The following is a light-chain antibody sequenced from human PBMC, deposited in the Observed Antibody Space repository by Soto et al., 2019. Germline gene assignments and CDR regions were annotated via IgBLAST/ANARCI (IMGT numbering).Light chain of an antibody. J-gene: IGKJ5*01. CDR3: QQRSNWPPIT. CDR2: DAS. V-gene: IGKV3-11*01. CDR1: QSVRSD. Sequence: EIVMTQSPATLSVSPGERATLSCRASQSVRSDFAWYQQKPGQAPRLLIYDASNRATGIPARFSGSGSGTDFTLTISSLEPEDFAVYYCQQRSNWPPITFGQGTRLEIK.